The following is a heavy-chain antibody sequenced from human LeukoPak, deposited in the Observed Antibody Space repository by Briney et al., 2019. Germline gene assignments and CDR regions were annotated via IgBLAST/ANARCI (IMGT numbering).Heavy chain of an antibody. CDR3: TELGRHDY. CDR1: GFTFSGSA. Sequence: GGSLRLSCAASGFTFSGSAMHWVRQASGKGLEWVGGIRSKANSYATAYAASVKGRFTISRDDSKNTAYLQMNSLKTEDTAVYYCTELGRHDYWGQGTQDTVSS. D-gene: IGHD7-27*01. J-gene: IGHJ4*02. CDR2: IRSKANSYAT. V-gene: IGHV3-73*01.